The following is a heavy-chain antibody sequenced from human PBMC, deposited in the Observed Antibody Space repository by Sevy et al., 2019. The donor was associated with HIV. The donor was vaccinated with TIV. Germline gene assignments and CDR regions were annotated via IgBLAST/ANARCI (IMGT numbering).Heavy chain of an antibody. J-gene: IGHJ4*02. CDR3: AKKVLRYFDWLSTHFDY. CDR2: VYHSGST. V-gene: IGHV4-4*02. CDR1: GGSISRSYW. Sequence: SETLSLTCSVSGGSISRSYWWTWVRQSPGKGLEWIGEVYHSGSTNYNPSLKSRVTISVDKSKNQFSLKLTSVTAEDTAVYYCAKKVLRYFDWLSTHFDYWGQGTLVTVSS. D-gene: IGHD3-9*01.